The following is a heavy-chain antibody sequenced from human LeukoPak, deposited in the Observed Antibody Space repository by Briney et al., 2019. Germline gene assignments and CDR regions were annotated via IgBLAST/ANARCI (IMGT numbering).Heavy chain of an antibody. V-gene: IGHV1-2*04. D-gene: IGHD2-2*01. CDR1: GYTFTGYY. J-gene: IGHJ4*02. Sequence: ASVKVSCKASGYTFTGYYMHWVRQAPGQGLEWMGWINPNSGGTNYAQKFQGWVTMTRDTSISTAYMELSRLRSDDTAAYYCARGVGDIVVVPAMYYFDYWGQGTLVTVSS. CDR3: ARGVGDIVVVPAMYYFDY. CDR2: INPNSGGT.